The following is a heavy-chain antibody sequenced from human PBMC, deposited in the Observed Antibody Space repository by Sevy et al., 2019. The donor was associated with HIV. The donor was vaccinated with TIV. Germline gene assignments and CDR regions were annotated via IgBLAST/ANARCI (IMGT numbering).Heavy chain of an antibody. V-gene: IGHV4-59*01. CDR3: ARVVAGIYYFDY. CDR2: IYYSGST. Sequence: SETLSLTCTVSGGSISSYYWSWIRQPPGKGLEWIGYIYYSGSTNNNPSLKSRVTISVETSKNQFSLKLGSVTAADTAVYYCARVVAGIYYFDYWGQGTLVTVSS. D-gene: IGHD6-19*01. J-gene: IGHJ4*02. CDR1: GGSISSYY.